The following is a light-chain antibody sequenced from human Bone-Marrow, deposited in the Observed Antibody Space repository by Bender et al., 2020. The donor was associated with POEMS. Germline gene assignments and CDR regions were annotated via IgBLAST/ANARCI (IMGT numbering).Light chain of an antibody. CDR2: GYN. CDR3: ASWDDSLSGHYV. CDR1: SSNTGSGYD. V-gene: IGLV1-40*01. J-gene: IGLJ1*01. Sequence: QSVLTQPPSVSGAPGQRVTISCTGSSSNTGSGYDINWYQHLPGTAPKLLIYGYNNRPSGVPDRFSGSKSGTSASLAITGLQAEDEGDYYCASWDDSLSGHYVFGTGTKVTVL.